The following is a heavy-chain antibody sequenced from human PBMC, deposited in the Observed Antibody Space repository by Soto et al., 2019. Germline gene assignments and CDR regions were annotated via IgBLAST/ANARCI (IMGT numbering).Heavy chain of an antibody. CDR2: IYSSGST. J-gene: IGHJ5*02. V-gene: IGHV4-39*02. CDR3: AATAMVKRSFYP. D-gene: IGHD5-18*01. CDR1: GGSISSSSYY. Sequence: QLQLQESGPGLVKPSETLSLTCTVSGGSISSSSYYWGWIRQPPGKGLEWIGRIYSSGSTYYNPSLRSRVTISVDTSTNHFSLKLSSVTAADTAVYYCAATAMVKRSFYPWGQGTLVTVSS.